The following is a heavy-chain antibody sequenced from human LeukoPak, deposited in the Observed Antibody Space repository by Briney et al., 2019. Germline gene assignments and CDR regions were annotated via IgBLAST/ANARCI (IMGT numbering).Heavy chain of an antibody. J-gene: IGHJ4*02. CDR1: GFTFSTYS. CDR2: ISSGSSTI. Sequence: HTGGSLRLSCAASGFTFSTYSMNWVRQAPGKGLEWVSYISSGSSTIYYADSMKGRFTISRDNAKNSLYLQMNSLRDEDTAVYYRASRRESFDYWGQGTLVTVSS. CDR3: ASRRESFDY. V-gene: IGHV3-48*02.